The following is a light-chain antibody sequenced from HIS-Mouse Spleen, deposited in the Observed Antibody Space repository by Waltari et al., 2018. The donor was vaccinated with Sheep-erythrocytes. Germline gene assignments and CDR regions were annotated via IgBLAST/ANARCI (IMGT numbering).Light chain of an antibody. CDR1: SSDVGGYNY. CDR2: DVS. V-gene: IGLV2-11*01. CDR3: CSDAGSYTLV. Sequence: QSALTQPRSVSGSPGQSVTISCTGTSSDVGGYNYVSWYQQHQGKAPKLMIYDVSKRPSGVPDRFSGSKSGNTASLTISGLQAEDEADYYCCSDAGSYTLVFGGGTKLTVL. J-gene: IGLJ2*01.